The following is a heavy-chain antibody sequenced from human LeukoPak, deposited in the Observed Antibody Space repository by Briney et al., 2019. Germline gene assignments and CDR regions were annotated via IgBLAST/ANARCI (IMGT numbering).Heavy chain of an antibody. Sequence: SETLSLTCNVSGGSISRSNWWTWVRQPPGEGLEWIGEISHDERTNYNPSLKSRVSILLDKSNNQFYLKLNSVTAADTAVYYCARERLNGYNYLDYWGPGTLVTVSS. V-gene: IGHV4-4*02. CDR1: GGSISRSNW. D-gene: IGHD5-24*01. J-gene: IGHJ4*02. CDR2: ISHDERT. CDR3: ARERLNGYNYLDY.